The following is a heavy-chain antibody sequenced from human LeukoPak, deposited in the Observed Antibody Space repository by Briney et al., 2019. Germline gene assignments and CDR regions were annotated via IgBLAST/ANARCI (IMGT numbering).Heavy chain of an antibody. J-gene: IGHJ4*02. Sequence: GASVKVSCKASGYTFTGYYMHWVRQAPGQGLEWMGWINPNSGGTNYAQKFQGWVTMIRDTSISTAYMELSRLRSDDTAVYYCAREFQAGATAFDYWGQGTLVTVSS. CDR3: AREFQAGATAFDY. V-gene: IGHV1-2*04. D-gene: IGHD1-26*01. CDR2: INPNSGGT. CDR1: GYTFTGYY.